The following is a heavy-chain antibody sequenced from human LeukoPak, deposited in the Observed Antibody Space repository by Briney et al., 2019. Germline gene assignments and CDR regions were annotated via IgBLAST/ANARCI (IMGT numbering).Heavy chain of an antibody. V-gene: IGHV1-2*06. CDR1: GYTFTYYY. Sequence: GASVKVSCKASGYTFTYYYIHWLRQAPGQGLEWMGRVNPDSGGTHYAQNFQGRVTITRDTSISTAYMEVSSLRSDDTAVYYCARRGFSNWFDPWGQGTLVTVSS. CDR2: VNPDSGGT. J-gene: IGHJ5*02. D-gene: IGHD2/OR15-2a*01. CDR3: ARRGFSNWFDP.